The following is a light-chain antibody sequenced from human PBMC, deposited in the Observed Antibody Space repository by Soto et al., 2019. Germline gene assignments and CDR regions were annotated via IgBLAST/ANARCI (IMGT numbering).Light chain of an antibody. Sequence: EIVMTQSPATLSVSPGERATLSCRASQSVSSNLAWYQQKPGQAPRLLIYGASTRATGTPPGFSRSGSGTEFTLTISSLQSEDFAVYYCQQYNNWPPGTFGQGTKVEIK. J-gene: IGKJ1*01. CDR1: QSVSSN. CDR2: GAS. CDR3: QQYNNWPPGT. V-gene: IGKV3-15*01.